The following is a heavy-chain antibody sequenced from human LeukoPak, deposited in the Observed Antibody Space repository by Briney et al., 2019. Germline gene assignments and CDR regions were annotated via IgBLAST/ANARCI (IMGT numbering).Heavy chain of an antibody. Sequence: GGSLRLSCAASGFTLSRYNLHWVRQAPGKGLESVSGISFNGGSTSYADSVKGRFTISRDNSKNTLYLQMNSLRPEDTAVYYCAKDLPSGGGYDWGQGTLVTVSS. CDR1: GFTLSRYN. J-gene: IGHJ4*02. CDR2: ISFNGGST. V-gene: IGHV3-64*04. CDR3: AKDLPSGGGYD. D-gene: IGHD3-16*01.